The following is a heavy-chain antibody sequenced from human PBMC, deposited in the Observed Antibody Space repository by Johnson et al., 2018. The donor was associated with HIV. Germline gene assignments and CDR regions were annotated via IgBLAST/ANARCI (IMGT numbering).Heavy chain of an antibody. CDR2: IKQDGSEK. D-gene: IGHD3-3*01. V-gene: IGHV3-7*01. Sequence: VQLVESGGVVVQPGGSLRLSCAASGFTFSNYWMSWVRQAPGKGLEWVANIKQDGSEKYYVDSVKGRFTISRDNAKNSLYLQMNSLRAEDTAVYYCTTGLTIFRVVILDAFDIWGQGTMVTVSS. CDR1: GFTFSNYW. J-gene: IGHJ3*02. CDR3: TTGLTIFRVVILDAFDI.